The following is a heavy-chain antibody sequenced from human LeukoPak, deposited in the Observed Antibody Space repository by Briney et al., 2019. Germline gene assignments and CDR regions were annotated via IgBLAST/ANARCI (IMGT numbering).Heavy chain of an antibody. D-gene: IGHD2-2*01. Sequence: GGSLRLSCAASGFTFSSYAMTWVRQAPDKGLEWVSAISGSDGSTYYADSVKGRCTISRDDSQNTLYLQMNSLSAEDTAVYYCAKVETSGGANCYALDYWGQGTLVTVSS. CDR1: GFTFSSYA. J-gene: IGHJ4*02. CDR3: AKVETSGGANCYALDY. CDR2: ISGSDGST. V-gene: IGHV3-23*01.